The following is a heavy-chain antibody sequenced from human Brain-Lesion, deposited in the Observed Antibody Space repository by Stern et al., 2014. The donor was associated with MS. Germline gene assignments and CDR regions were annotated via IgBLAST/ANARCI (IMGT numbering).Heavy chain of an antibody. CDR1: GYIFTGYY. CDR3: ARDQRGITIFGVVTDYYYLGMDV. J-gene: IGHJ6*02. D-gene: IGHD3-3*01. Sequence: QVQLVESGAEVKKPGASVKVSCTTSGYIFTGYYIHWVRQAPGQWLKWMAWTNPNTGGTQYAQKFQGRVTMSRDTSISTAYVELSSLTSDDTAVYYCARDQRGITIFGVVTDYYYLGMDVWGQGTTVTVSS. CDR2: TNPNTGGT. V-gene: IGHV1-2*02.